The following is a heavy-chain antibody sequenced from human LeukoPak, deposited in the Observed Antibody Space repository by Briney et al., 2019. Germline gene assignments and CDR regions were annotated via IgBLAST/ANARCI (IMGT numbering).Heavy chain of an antibody. J-gene: IGHJ4*02. CDR1: GGSFSGYY. CDR2: INHSGST. V-gene: IGHV4-34*01. Sequence: SETLSLTCAVYGGSFSGYYWRWIRQPPGKGLEWIGEINHSGSTNYNPSLKSRVTISVDTSKNQFSLKLSSVTAADTAVYYCARGRSSSGPTYYFDYWGQGTLVTVSS. CDR3: ARGRSSSGPTYYFDY. D-gene: IGHD3-22*01.